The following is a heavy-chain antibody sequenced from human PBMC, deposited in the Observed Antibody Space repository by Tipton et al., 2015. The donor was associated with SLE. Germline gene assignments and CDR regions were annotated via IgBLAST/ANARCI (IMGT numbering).Heavy chain of an antibody. CDR3: ARGRGPIVGATTNWFDP. CDR1: GFTFSSYS. D-gene: IGHD1-26*01. J-gene: IGHJ5*02. V-gene: IGHV4-34*01. Sequence: LRLSCAASGFTFSSYSMNWVRQAPGKGLEWIGEINHSGSTNYNPSLKSRVTISIDTSKNQFSLKLSSVTAADTAVYYCARGRGPIVGATTNWFDPWGQGTLVTVSS. CDR2: INHSGST.